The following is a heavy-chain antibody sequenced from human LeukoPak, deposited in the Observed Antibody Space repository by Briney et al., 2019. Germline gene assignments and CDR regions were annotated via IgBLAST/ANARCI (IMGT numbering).Heavy chain of an antibody. CDR1: GVTFSRLV. D-gene: IGHD3-10*01. V-gene: IGHV1-69*13. CDR2: IIPYFGTS. J-gene: IGHJ4*02. Sequence: GASAKVSCKASGVTFSRLVVSWVRQAPGQGLEWMGQIIPYFGTSNYAQNFQGRVTLTADEATNTAYMELNRLRSDDTAVYYCTRDGGDYGASGSYPDYWGQGTLVTVSS. CDR3: TRDGGDYGASGSYPDY.